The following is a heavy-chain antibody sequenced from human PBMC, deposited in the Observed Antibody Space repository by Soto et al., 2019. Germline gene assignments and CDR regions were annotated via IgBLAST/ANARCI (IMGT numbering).Heavy chain of an antibody. CDR2: IKEDGGEK. CDR3: ARDGGFGFF. D-gene: IGHD3-10*01. J-gene: IGHJ4*02. V-gene: IGHV3-7*01. Sequence: VQLVESGGGLVQPGGSLRLSCVASGFTFSGYWMSWVRQAPGKRLEWVANIKEDGGEKYYVDSVKGRFTISRDNAKNSLYLQMSSLRAEDTAVYYCARDGGFGFFWGQGTLVTVSS. CDR1: GFTFSGYW.